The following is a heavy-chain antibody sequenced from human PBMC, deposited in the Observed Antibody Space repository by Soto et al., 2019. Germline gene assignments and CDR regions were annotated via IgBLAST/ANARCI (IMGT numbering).Heavy chain of an antibody. CDR1: GGSISSGGFS. D-gene: IGHD6-13*01. CDR2: IYHSGST. CDR3: AREGHSSSWYLRSWFDP. Sequence: QLQESGSGLVKPSQTLSLTCSVSGGSISSGGFSWSWIRQPPGKGLEWIGYIYHSGSTSHNPSLKSRVTISVDTSKNQFALKLSSVTAADTAVYYCAREGHSSSWYLRSWFDPWGQGTLVTVSS. V-gene: IGHV4-30-2*01. J-gene: IGHJ5*02.